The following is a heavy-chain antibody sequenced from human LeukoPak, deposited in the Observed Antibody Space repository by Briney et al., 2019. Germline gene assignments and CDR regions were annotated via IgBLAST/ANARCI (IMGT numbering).Heavy chain of an antibody. D-gene: IGHD3-22*01. Sequence: GESLKISCKGSGYSFTSYWIGWVRQMPGKGLEWMGIIYPGDSDTRYSPSFQGQVTISADKSISTAHLQWSSLKASDTAMYYCAINYYDSSGYYYVPPLYFDYWGQGTLVTVSS. V-gene: IGHV5-51*01. CDR1: GYSFTSYW. J-gene: IGHJ4*02. CDR2: IYPGDSDT. CDR3: AINYYDSSGYYYVPPLYFDY.